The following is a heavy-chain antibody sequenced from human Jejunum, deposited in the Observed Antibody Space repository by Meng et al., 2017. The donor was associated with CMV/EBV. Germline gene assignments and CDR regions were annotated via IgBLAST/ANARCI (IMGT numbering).Heavy chain of an antibody. CDR3: ARVRKGLVGQTTFDY. D-gene: IGHD1-26*01. Sequence: FIFSDHYIDWVRQAPGKGLEWVGRVRKKANSYTTLYAASVNGRFTISRDDLKNSVYLQMNSLKTEDTAVYYCARVRKGLVGQTTFDYWGQGTLVTVSS. CDR2: VRKKANSYTT. CDR1: FIFSDHY. V-gene: IGHV3-72*01. J-gene: IGHJ4*02.